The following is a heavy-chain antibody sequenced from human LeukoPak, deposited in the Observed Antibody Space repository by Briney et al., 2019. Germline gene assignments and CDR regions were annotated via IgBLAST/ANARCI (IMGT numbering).Heavy chain of an antibody. D-gene: IGHD1-26*01. Sequence: PGESMRLASAAYRFTLSSYAMSWVRQAPGKGLEWVSSISDSGDSTYYADSMKGRFTISRDNSKNTVYLQMNSLRAEDTAVYYCEKPIMGATRAFDYWGQGTLVTVSS. CDR2: ISDSGDST. CDR3: EKPIMGATRAFDY. CDR1: RFTLSSYA. J-gene: IGHJ4*02. V-gene: IGHV3-23*01.